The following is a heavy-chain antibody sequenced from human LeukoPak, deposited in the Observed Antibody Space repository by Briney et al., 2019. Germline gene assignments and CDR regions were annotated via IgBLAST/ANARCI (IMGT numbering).Heavy chain of an antibody. CDR2: ISPNNGGA. Sequence: VASVKVSCKASGYTFTGYYMHWVRQAPGQGLEWMRWISPNNGGANFAQKFQGRVTMTRDTSISTAYMELSSLTSDDTAVYYCARDQATTVTSYYYYGMDVWGQGTTVTVSS. CDR3: ARDQATTVTSYYYYGMDV. V-gene: IGHV1-2*02. J-gene: IGHJ6*02. CDR1: GYTFTGYY. D-gene: IGHD4-17*01.